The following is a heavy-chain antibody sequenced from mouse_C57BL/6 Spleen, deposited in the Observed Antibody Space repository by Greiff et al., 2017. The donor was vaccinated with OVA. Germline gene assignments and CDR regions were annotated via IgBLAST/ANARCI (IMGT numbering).Heavy chain of an antibody. Sequence: EVQLQQSGPELVKPGASVKISCKASGYSFTDYNMNWVKQSNGKSLEWIGVINPNYGTTSYNQKFKGKATLTVDQSSSTAYMQLNRLTSEDSAVYYCASRTMTHYYAMDYWGQGTSVTVSS. CDR1: GYSFTDYN. D-gene: IGHD2-4*01. V-gene: IGHV1-39*01. CDR3: ASRTMTHYYAMDY. CDR2: INPNYGTT. J-gene: IGHJ4*01.